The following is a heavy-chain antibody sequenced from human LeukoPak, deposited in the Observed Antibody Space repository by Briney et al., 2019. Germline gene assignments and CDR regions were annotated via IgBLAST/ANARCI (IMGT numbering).Heavy chain of an antibody. CDR2: IYYSGST. CDR1: GGSISSGGYY. J-gene: IGHJ5*02. V-gene: IGHV4-31*03. CDR3: ARDPSWSGYNWFDP. Sequence: SETLSLTCTVSGGSISSGGYYWSWIRQPPGKGLEWIGYIYYSGSTYYNPSLKSRVTISVDTSKNQFSLKLSSVTAADTAVYYCARDPSWSGYNWFDPWGQGTLVTVSS. D-gene: IGHD6-13*01.